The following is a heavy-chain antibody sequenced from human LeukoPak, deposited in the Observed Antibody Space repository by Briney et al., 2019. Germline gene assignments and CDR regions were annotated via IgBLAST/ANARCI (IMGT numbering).Heavy chain of an antibody. V-gene: IGHV3-48*03. CDR2: ISSSGSTI. J-gene: IGHJ4*02. D-gene: IGHD5-18*01. CDR1: GFTFSSYE. Sequence: GGSLRLSCAASGFTFSSYEMNWVRQAPGKGLEWVSYISSSGSTIYYADSVKGRFTISKDNAKNSLYLQMNSLRAEDTAVYYCASWGAKYSYGLMGFDYWGQGTLVTVSS. CDR3: ASWGAKYSYGLMGFDY.